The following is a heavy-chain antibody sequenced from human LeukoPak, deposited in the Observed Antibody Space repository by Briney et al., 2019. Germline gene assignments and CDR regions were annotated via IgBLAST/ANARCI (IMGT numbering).Heavy chain of an antibody. Sequence: ASVKVSCKVSGYTLTELSMHWVRQAPGKGLEWMGGFDPEDGETIYAQKFQGRVTMTEDTSTDTAYMELSSLRSEDTAVYYCATPLNITGTTFGFDYWGQGTLVTVSS. CDR1: GYTLTELS. D-gene: IGHD1-7*01. J-gene: IGHJ4*02. CDR3: ATPLNITGTTFGFDY. V-gene: IGHV1-24*01. CDR2: FDPEDGET.